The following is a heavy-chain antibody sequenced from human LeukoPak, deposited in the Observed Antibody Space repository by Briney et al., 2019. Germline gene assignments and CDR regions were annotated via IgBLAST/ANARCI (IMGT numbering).Heavy chain of an antibody. Sequence: PGGSLRLSCAASGFTVSNNYMSWVRQAPGKGLEWVSIIYSGGSTYYADFVKGRFTISRDSSTNTLYLQMNSLRAEDTAVYYCAKALVLYDYYYYMDVWGKGTTVTVSS. CDR3: AKALVLYDYYYYMDV. CDR2: IYSGGST. CDR1: GFTVSNNY. V-gene: IGHV3-53*05. D-gene: IGHD6-6*01. J-gene: IGHJ6*03.